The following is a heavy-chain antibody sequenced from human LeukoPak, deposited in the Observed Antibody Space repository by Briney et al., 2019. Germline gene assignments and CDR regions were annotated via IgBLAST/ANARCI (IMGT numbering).Heavy chain of an antibody. V-gene: IGHV3-23*01. Sequence: PGGSLRLSCVASGFAFSSFAMSWFRQAPGKRLEWVSSISGNGDYTYYADSVKGRFTISRDNSKNTLYLQMNSLRAEDTAVYYCARESRAGYSDFDYWGQGTLVTVSS. CDR1: GFAFSSFA. J-gene: IGHJ4*02. CDR3: ARESRAGYSDFDY. D-gene: IGHD1-26*01. CDR2: ISGNGDYT.